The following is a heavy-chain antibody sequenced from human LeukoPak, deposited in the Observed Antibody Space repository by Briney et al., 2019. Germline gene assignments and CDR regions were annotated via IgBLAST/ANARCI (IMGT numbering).Heavy chain of an antibody. CDR2: IIPILGIA. J-gene: IGHJ4*02. CDR3: ARAKWYYGGNGFGY. Sequence: GASVKVSCKASGGTFSSYAISWVRQAPGQGLEWMGWIIPILGIANYAQKFQGRVTNTADRSTSTAYMELSSLRSEDTAVYYCARAKWYYGGNGFGYWGQATLVTVSS. CDR1: GGTFSSYA. D-gene: IGHD4-23*01. V-gene: IGHV1-69*10.